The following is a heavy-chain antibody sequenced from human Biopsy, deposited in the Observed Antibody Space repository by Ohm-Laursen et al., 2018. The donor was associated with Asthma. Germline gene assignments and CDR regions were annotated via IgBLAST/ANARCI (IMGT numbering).Heavy chain of an antibody. V-gene: IGHV3-53*01. Sequence: SLRLSRAASGFAVSRDHMFWVRQAPGKGLEWVSVIYSGGTSHTADSVKGRFTISRDHSKLYLQMNNLRAEDTAVYHCARISRLGYNSLDYGMDVWGQGTTVTVSS. J-gene: IGHJ6*02. CDR1: GFAVSRDH. CDR3: ARISRLGYNSLDYGMDV. CDR2: IYSGGTS. D-gene: IGHD5-24*01.